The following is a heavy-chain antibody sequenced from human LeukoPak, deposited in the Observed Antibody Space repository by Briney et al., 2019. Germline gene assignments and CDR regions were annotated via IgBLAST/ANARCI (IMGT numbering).Heavy chain of an antibody. CDR2: IYYSGST. V-gene: IGHV4-31*03. CDR1: GGSISSGGYY. D-gene: IGHD2-2*02. CDR3: ARTYCSSTSCYNVFDI. Sequence: SETLSLTCTVSGGSISSGGYYWSWIRQHPGKGLEWIGYIYYSGSTYYNPSLKSRVTISADTSKNQFSLKLSSVTAADTAVFYCARTYCSSTSCYNVFDIWGQGTMVTVSS. J-gene: IGHJ3*02.